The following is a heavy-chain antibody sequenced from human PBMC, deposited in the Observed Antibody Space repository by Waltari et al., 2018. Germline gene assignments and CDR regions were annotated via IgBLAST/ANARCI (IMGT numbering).Heavy chain of an antibody. CDR2: INPNTGDT. Sequence: QVQLVQSGAAVKKPGASVKVSRKASGYTFTGHYFHWVRPPPGQGLEWMGRINPNTGDTTYAQEFQGRVTMTRDTSISTAYMELTSLRSEDTAVYYCARDWGYYSDTIGYPSNWFGPWGQGTLVTVSS. V-gene: IGHV1-2*06. CDR1: GYTFTGHY. CDR3: ARDWGYYSDTIGYPSNWFGP. D-gene: IGHD3-22*01. J-gene: IGHJ5*02.